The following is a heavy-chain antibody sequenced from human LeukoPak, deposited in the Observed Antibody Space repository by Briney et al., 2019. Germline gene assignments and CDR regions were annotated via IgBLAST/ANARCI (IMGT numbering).Heavy chain of an antibody. CDR2: IYYGGGT. CDR1: GGAISRGGYA. Sequence: SETLSLTCTVAGGAISRGGYAWSWSRQHPGEGLGWGGYIYYGGGTYYNPSPKSRVTISVATSKNQFSLKLSSVTAADTAVYYCARDTDRGGTFDYWGQGTLVTVSS. D-gene: IGHD3-16*01. J-gene: IGHJ4*02. CDR3: ARDTDRGGTFDY. V-gene: IGHV4-31*03.